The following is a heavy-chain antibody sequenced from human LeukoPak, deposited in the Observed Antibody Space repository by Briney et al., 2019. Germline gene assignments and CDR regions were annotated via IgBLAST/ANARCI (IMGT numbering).Heavy chain of an antibody. Sequence: GGSLRLSCAASGFTFSNYAMSCVRQAPGKGLECVSAVVGSGSSTYYADSVTGRFTISRDNSRNTLYLQMNSLRAEDTAVYYCAKDRYYDNSGSYYESGSWGQGTLVTVSS. J-gene: IGHJ5*02. CDR3: AKDRYYDNSGSYYESGS. V-gene: IGHV3-23*01. CDR1: GFTFSNYA. CDR2: VVGSGSST. D-gene: IGHD3-22*01.